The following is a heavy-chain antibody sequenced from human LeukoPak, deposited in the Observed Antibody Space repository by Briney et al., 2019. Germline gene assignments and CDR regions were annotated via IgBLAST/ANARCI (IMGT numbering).Heavy chain of an antibody. CDR1: GGSISSYY. CDR2: ISDIGST. V-gene: IGHV4-59*12. Sequence: SETLSLTCTVSGGSISSYYWSWIRQPPGKGLEWIAYISDIGSTNYNPSLKSRVTISVDTSKNQFSLKLSSVTAADTAVYYCARIKRGYDSSGYYYVQDYWGQGTLVTVSS. D-gene: IGHD3-22*01. CDR3: ARIKRGYDSSGYYYVQDY. J-gene: IGHJ4*02.